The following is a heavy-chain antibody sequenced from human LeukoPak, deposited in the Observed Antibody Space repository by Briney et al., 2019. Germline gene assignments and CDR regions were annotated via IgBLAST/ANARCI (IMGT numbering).Heavy chain of an antibody. J-gene: IGHJ5*02. D-gene: IGHD4-17*01. CDR2: INHSGST. CDR1: GRSFSGYY. V-gene: IGHV4-34*01. Sequence: SETLSLTCAVYGRSFSGYYLSWIRQPPGKGLEWIGEINHSGSTNYNPSLKSRVTISVDTSKNQFSLKLSSVTAADTAVYYCARAHYVSIWFDPWGQGTLVTVSS. CDR3: ARAHYVSIWFDP.